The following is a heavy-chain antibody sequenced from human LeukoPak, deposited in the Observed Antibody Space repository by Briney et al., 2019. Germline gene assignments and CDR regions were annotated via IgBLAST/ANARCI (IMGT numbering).Heavy chain of an antibody. V-gene: IGHV3-74*01. CDR3: ARGGTYSSGLPGS. D-gene: IGHD5-18*01. J-gene: IGHJ5*02. Sequence: GGSLRLCCAASGFTFSGYWMHWVRQATGKGLVWVSRINSDGSSTNYADSVKGRFTISRDNAKNTLYLQMNTLRAEDTAVYYCARGGTYSSGLPGSWGQGTLVTVSS. CDR1: GFTFSGYW. CDR2: INSDGSST.